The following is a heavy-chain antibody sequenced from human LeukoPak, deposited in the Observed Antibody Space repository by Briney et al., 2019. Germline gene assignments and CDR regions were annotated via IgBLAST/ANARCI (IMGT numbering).Heavy chain of an antibody. V-gene: IGHV4-59*01. Sequence: PSETLCLTCTVSGGSISSYYWNWIRQPPGKGLEWIGYIYYSGSTNYNPSLKSRVTISVDTSKNQFSLKLSSVTAADTAVYYCARTKVLPDYYDNSGGFDYWGQGTLVTVSS. CDR2: IYYSGST. CDR1: GGSISSYY. J-gene: IGHJ4*02. D-gene: IGHD3-22*01. CDR3: ARTKVLPDYYDNSGGFDY.